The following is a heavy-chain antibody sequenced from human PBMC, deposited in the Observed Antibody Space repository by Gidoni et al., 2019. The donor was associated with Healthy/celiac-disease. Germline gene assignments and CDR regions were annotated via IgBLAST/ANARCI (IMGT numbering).Heavy chain of an antibody. Sequence: ELQLVASGGGLVQPGGSLRLSCAAAGFTFSSYEMNWVRQAPGKGREWVSYISSSGSTIYYADSVKGRFTISRANAKNSLYLQMNSLRAEDTAVYYCARRGDDYGMDVWGQGTTVTVSS. CDR1: GFTFSSYE. V-gene: IGHV3-48*03. CDR3: ARRGDDYGMDV. CDR2: ISSSGSTI. J-gene: IGHJ6*02.